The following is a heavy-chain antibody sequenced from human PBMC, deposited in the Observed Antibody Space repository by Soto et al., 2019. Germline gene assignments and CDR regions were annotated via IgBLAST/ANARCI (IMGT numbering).Heavy chain of an antibody. Sequence: SETLSLTCAVYGGSFSGYYWSRIRQPPWKWLEWIGEINHSGSTNYNPSLKSRVTISVDMSKNQFSLKLSSVTAADTAVYYCARGGRQQLIPTPISYKIDYWGQGTLVTVSS. CDR3: ARGGRQQLIPTPISYKIDY. CDR1: GGSFSGYY. D-gene: IGHD6-13*01. CDR2: INHSGST. V-gene: IGHV4-34*01. J-gene: IGHJ4*02.